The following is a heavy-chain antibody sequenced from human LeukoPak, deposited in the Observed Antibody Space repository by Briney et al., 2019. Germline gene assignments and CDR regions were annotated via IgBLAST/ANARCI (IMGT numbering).Heavy chain of an antibody. J-gene: IGHJ4*02. D-gene: IGHD3-10*01. CDR2: INPSGGST. Sequence: ASVKVSCKASGYTFTSYYMHWVRQAPGQGLEWMGIINPSGGSTSYAQKFQGRVTMTRDTSTSTVYMELSSLRSEDTAVYYCARDGGGFGESQRNYFDYWGQGTLVTVSS. V-gene: IGHV1-46*01. CDR1: GYTFTSYY. CDR3: ARDGGGFGESQRNYFDY.